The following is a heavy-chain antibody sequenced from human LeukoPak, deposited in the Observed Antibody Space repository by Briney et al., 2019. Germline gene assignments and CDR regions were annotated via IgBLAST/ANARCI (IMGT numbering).Heavy chain of an antibody. V-gene: IGHV4-39*07. D-gene: IGHD6-19*01. CDR3: AREMAEYSSGWVGY. Sequence: PSETLSLTCTVSGGSISSSSYYWGWIRQPPGKGLEWIGSIYYSGSTYYNPSLKSRVTISVDTSKNQFSLKLSSVTAADTAVYYCAREMAEYSSGWVGYWGQGTLVTVPS. CDR1: GGSISSSSYY. J-gene: IGHJ4*02. CDR2: IYYSGST.